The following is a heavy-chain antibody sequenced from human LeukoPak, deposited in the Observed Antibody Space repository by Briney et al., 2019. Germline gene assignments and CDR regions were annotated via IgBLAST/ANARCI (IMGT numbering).Heavy chain of an antibody. V-gene: IGHV3-30*02. D-gene: IGHD1-26*01. J-gene: IGHJ4*02. CDR1: GFTFSSYG. Sequence: GGSPRLSCAASGFTFSSYGMHWVRQAPGKGLEWVAFIRYDGNTIYYADSVKGRFTISRDNSKNTLYLQMNSLRAEDTAVYYCAKDTVARWELLDYWGQGTLVTVSS. CDR3: AKDTVARWELLDY. CDR2: IRYDGNTI.